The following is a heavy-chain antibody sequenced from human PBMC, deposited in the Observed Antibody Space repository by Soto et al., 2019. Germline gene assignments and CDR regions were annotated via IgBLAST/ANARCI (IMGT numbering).Heavy chain of an antibody. CDR2: IKSDGSRT. D-gene: IGHD6-19*01. J-gene: IGHJ3*02. CDR3: TGEDNGWSEKSFDI. V-gene: IGHV3-74*01. CDR1: GFTFSSYW. Sequence: EVQLVESGGGLVQPGGSLRLSCAASGFTFSSYWMHWVRQTPGKGLEWVSRIKSDGSRTAYAESVKVRGTISRDSAESTVYMKMSSLRDEDTAVYYCTGEDNGWSEKSFDISGQGTPVTDSS.